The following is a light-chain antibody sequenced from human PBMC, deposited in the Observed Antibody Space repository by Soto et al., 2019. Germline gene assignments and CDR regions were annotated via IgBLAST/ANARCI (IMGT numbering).Light chain of an antibody. CDR3: QQSYSTPRT. J-gene: IGKJ1*01. CDR1: QSISSY. CDR2: AAS. Sequence: DIQMPQSPSSLSASVGDRVTITCRGSQSISSYLNWYQQKPGKAPKLLIYAASSLQSGVPSRFSGSGSGTDFTLTISSLQPEDFATYYCQQSYSTPRTFGQGTKVDIK. V-gene: IGKV1-39*01.